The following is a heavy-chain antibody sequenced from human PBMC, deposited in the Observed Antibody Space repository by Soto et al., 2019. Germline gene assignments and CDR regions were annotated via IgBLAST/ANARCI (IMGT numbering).Heavy chain of an antibody. Sequence: SETLSLTCTVSGGSISSGDYYWSWIRQPPGKGLERIGYFYYSRSTYYNPFLTSRVTISIYTSKNKFSLKVGYVTGANTAVYYCASYYDSGSYYAFDFCGQGTMVSVSS. CDR3: ASYYDSGSYYAFDF. J-gene: IGHJ3*01. CDR1: GGSISSGDYY. CDR2: FYYSRST. V-gene: IGHV4-30-4*01. D-gene: IGHD3-10*01.